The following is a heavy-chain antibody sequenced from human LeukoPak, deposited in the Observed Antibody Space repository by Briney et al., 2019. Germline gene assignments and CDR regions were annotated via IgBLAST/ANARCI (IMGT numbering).Heavy chain of an antibody. Sequence: GGSLRLSSAASGFNFSSYAMSWVRQAPGKGLEWVSSISNSGGRTFYTDSVKGRFTISRDNSKITLYLQMNSLRAEDTAVYYCAKSYNGYESKPDYWGQGTLVTASS. CDR3: AKSYNGYESKPDY. CDR2: ISNSGGRT. V-gene: IGHV3-23*01. D-gene: IGHD5-12*01. CDR1: GFNFSSYA. J-gene: IGHJ4*02.